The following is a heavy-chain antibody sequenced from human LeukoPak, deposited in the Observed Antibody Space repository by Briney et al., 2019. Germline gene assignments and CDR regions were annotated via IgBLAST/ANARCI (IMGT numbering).Heavy chain of an antibody. V-gene: IGHV3-21*01. J-gene: IGHJ4*02. CDR3: ARGPTYYYDSSGYPFDY. D-gene: IGHD3-22*01. CDR2: ISSSSSYI. Sequence: GGSLRLSCAASGFTFSSYSMNWVRPAPGKGLEWVSSISSSSSYIYYADSVKGRFTISRDNAKNSLYLQMNSLRAEDTAVYYCARGPTYYYDSSGYPFDYWGQGTLVTVSS. CDR1: GFTFSSYS.